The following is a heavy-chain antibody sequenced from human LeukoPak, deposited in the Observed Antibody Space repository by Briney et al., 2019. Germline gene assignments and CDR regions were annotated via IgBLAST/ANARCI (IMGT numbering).Heavy chain of an antibody. J-gene: IGHJ2*01. Sequence: ASVKVSCKASGYTFTGYYMHWVRQAPGQGLEWMGWMNPNSGNTGYAQKFQGRVTITRNTSISTAYMELSSLRSEDTAVYYCARGRDWGRYFDLWGRGTLVTVSS. V-gene: IGHV1-8*03. CDR2: MNPNSGNT. CDR3: ARGRDWGRYFDL. D-gene: IGHD3-16*01. CDR1: GYTFTGYY.